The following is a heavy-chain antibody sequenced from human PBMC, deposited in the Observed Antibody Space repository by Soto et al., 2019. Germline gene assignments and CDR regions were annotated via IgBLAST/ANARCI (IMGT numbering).Heavy chain of an antibody. V-gene: IGHV1-8*01. CDR1: GYTFTSYD. CDR3: ARVLEDYYGSGSYHPYYYYGMDV. D-gene: IGHD3-10*01. J-gene: IGHJ6*02. CDR2: MNPNSGNT. Sequence: VSVKVSCKASGYTFTSYDINWVRQATGKGLEWMGWMNPNSGNTGYAQKFQGRVTMTRNTSISTAYMELSSLRSEDTAVYYCARVLEDYYGSGSYHPYYYYGMDVWGQGTTVTVSS.